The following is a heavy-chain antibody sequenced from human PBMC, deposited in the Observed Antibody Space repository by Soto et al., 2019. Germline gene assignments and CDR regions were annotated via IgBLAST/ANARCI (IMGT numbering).Heavy chain of an antibody. D-gene: IGHD6-13*01. CDR3: ARADSSSWYENYMDV. J-gene: IGHJ6*03. CDR2: IYYSGST. CDR1: GGNIRGYY. Sequence: SEPKCLTSTVSGGNIRGYYWSWIRKKTGKGLEWIGYIYYSGSTNYNPSLKSRVTISVDTSKNQFSLKLSSVTAADTAVYYCARADSSSWYENYMDVWGKGTTVTVSS. V-gene: IGHV4-59*01.